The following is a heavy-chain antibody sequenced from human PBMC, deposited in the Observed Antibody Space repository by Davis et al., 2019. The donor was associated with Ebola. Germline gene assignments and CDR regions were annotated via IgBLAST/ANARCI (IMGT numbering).Heavy chain of an antibody. CDR3: ARFGEGAY. CDR1: GASVSGHY. J-gene: IGHJ4*02. Sequence: PGGSLRLSCTVSGASVSGHYWNWFRQPPGKGLEWIGFVSGSGRTSYNPSLKNRVTISADTSKNHFSLNLSSVTAADTAVYFCARFGEGAYWGQGTLVTVSS. D-gene: IGHD2-21*01. CDR2: VSGSGRT. V-gene: IGHV4-59*02.